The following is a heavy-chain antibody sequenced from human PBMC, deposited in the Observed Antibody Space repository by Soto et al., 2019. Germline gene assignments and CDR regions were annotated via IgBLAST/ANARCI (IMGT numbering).Heavy chain of an antibody. CDR2: INHSGST. Sequence: TLSLTCAVYGGSFGGYYWSWIRQPPGKGLEWIGEINHSGSTNYNPSLKSRVTISVDTSKNQFSLKLSSVTAADTAVYYCARGPIYDYVWGSYRHSPRLYFDYWGQGTLVTVSS. J-gene: IGHJ4*02. CDR3: ARGPIYDYVWGSYRHSPRLYFDY. D-gene: IGHD3-16*02. V-gene: IGHV4-34*01. CDR1: GGSFGGYY.